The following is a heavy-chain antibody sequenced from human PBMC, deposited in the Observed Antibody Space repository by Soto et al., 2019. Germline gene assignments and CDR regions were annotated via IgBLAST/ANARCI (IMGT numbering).Heavy chain of an antibody. D-gene: IGHD3-3*01. Sequence: QVQLVQSGAEVKKPGASVKVSCKASGYTFTSYYMHWVRQAPGQGLEWMGIINPSGGSTSYAQKFQGRVTMTRDTSTSTVYMELSSLRSEDTAVYYCARDLVYYDFWSGSPYYYYGMDVWGQGTTVTVSS. CDR3: ARDLVYYDFWSGSPYYYYGMDV. CDR2: INPSGGST. V-gene: IGHV1-46*01. J-gene: IGHJ6*02. CDR1: GYTFTSYY.